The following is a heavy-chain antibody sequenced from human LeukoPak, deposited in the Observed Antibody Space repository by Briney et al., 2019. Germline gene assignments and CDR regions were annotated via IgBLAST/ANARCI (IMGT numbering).Heavy chain of an antibody. CDR2: INHSGST. Sequence: SETLSLTCTVSGGSISSSSYYWGWIRQPPGKGLEWIGEINHSGSTNYNPSLKSRVTISVDTSKNQFSLKLSSVTAADTAVYYCAKLVRGYNYYYYMDVWGKGTTVTISS. CDR3: AKLVRGYNYYYYMDV. CDR1: GGSISSSSYY. J-gene: IGHJ6*03. D-gene: IGHD3-10*01. V-gene: IGHV4-39*07.